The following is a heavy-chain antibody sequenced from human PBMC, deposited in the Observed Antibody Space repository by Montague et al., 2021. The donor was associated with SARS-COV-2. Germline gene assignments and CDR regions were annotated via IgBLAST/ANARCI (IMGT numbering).Heavy chain of an antibody. Sequence: SLRLSCAASGFTFNNYGIHWVRQAPGKGLEWVAVISYEGSQRFXXXSXXXRFXISRDSAQRTVFLLMNSLRVDDTAVYHCAKASEVFWLGQFARDAFDLWGQGTTVVVSS. CDR2: ISYEGSQR. CDR1: GFTFNNYG. V-gene: IGHV3-30*18. D-gene: IGHD3-10*01. CDR3: AKASEVFWLGQFARDAFDL. J-gene: IGHJ3*01.